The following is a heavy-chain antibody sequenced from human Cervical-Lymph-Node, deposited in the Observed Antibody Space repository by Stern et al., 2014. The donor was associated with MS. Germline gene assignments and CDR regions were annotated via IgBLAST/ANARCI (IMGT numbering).Heavy chain of an antibody. CDR3: ARVPPSYDTRGRLDQ. V-gene: IGHV1-18*01. D-gene: IGHD3-22*01. CDR2: ISGYNDKT. J-gene: IGHJ4*02. Sequence: VQLVESGAEVKKPGASVKVSCKASGYTFSSYGISWVRQAPGQGLEWVGWISGYNDKTNNAQRLQGRVTMTTETSTNTVYMELRSLRSDETAVYYCARVPPSYDTRGRLDQWGQGTLVTVSS. CDR1: GYTFSSYG.